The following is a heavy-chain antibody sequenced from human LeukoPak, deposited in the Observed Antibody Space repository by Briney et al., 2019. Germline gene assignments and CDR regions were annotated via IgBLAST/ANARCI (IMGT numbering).Heavy chain of an antibody. Sequence: SETLSLTCTVSGGSISSYYWSWIRQPPGKGLEWIGFIHYSGSTNYNPSLKSRVTISVDTSKNQFSLKLSSVTAADTAVYYCASSPEREQLVRTYFQHWGQGTLVTVSS. V-gene: IGHV4-59*01. D-gene: IGHD6-6*01. CDR3: ASSPEREQLVRTYFQH. CDR2: IHYSGST. CDR1: GGSISSYY. J-gene: IGHJ1*01.